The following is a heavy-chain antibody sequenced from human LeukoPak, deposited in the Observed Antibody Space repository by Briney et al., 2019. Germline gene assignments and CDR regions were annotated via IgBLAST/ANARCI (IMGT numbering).Heavy chain of an antibody. Sequence: ETLSLTRAVYGGSFSGYYWSWICQPPGKGLEWIGEINHSGSTNYNPSLKSRVSISVDTSKNQFSLKLSSVTAADTAVYYCARGQGIAAAGTVGGNWFDPWGQGTLVTASS. V-gene: IGHV4-34*01. D-gene: IGHD6-13*01. J-gene: IGHJ5*02. CDR2: INHSGST. CDR1: GGSFSGYY. CDR3: ARGQGIAAAGTVGGNWFDP.